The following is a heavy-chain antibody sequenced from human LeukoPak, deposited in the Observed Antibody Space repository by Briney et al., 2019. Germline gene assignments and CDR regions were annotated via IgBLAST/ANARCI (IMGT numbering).Heavy chain of an antibody. CDR2: ISYDGSNK. CDR3: AQDRGTWGSEYFQH. CDR1: GFTFSSCR. V-gene: IGHV3-30*18. Sequence: PGRSLRLSCAASGFTFSSCRMHWVRQAPGKGLEWVALISYDGSNKFYADSVKGRFTISRDNSKNTLYLQMNSLRTEDTAVYYCAQDRGTWGSEYFQHWGRGTLVTVSS. D-gene: IGHD3-10*01. J-gene: IGHJ1*01.